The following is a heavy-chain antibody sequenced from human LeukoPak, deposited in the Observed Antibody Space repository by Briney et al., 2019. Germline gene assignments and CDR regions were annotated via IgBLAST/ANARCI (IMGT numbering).Heavy chain of an antibody. CDR1: GGSISISSYY. CDR2: IYYSGST. D-gene: IGHD1-26*01. CDR3: ARRRARGGGDY. V-gene: IGHV4-39*01. J-gene: IGHJ4*02. Sequence: SETLSLTCTVSGGSISISSYYWGWIRQPPGKGLEWIGSIYYSGSTYYNPSLKSRVTISVDTSKNQFSLKLSSVTAADTAVYYCARRRARGGGDYWGQGTLVTISS.